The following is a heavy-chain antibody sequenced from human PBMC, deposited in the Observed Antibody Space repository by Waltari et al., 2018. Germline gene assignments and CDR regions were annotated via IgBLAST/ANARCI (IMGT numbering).Heavy chain of an antibody. V-gene: IGHV3-7*01. CDR3: VRDGLIHAADY. D-gene: IGHD2-15*01. J-gene: IGHJ4*02. CDR1: GFTFSNYY. Sequence: EVQLVESGGNLVQPGGSLRLSCVASGFTFSNYYMMWVRQAPGKGLEGVANMNGDGSEKNCMDYVRGRITIARDNAKNSVDMQLNSLRDDETAVYYCVRDGLIHAADYWGQGTLVSVSS. CDR2: MNGDGSEK.